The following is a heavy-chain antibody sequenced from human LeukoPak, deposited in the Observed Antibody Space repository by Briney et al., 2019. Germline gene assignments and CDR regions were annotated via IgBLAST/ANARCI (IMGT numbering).Heavy chain of an antibody. CDR1: GYTLNELF. CDR2: FDPQDRET. Sequence: ASVKVSCKVSGYTLNELFMHWVRQAPGKGLEWMGGFDPQDRETIYAQEFQGRVTMTEDTSTDTGYVELSSLRSEDTAVYYCATERRPIVGAAFDYWGQGTLVTVSS. J-gene: IGHJ4*02. V-gene: IGHV1-24*01. D-gene: IGHD1-26*01. CDR3: ATERRPIVGAAFDY.